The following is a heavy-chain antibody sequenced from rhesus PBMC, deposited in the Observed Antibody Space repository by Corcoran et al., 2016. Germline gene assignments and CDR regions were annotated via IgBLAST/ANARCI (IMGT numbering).Heavy chain of an antibody. CDR1: DVIFTDYW. V-gene: IGHV3-119*01. CDR3: SRGLDS. CDR2: ISVDGSVT. Sequence: DVQVAESGGGLLQPGGSLRLSCAASDVIFTDYWRHWVRQAPGKGLDWGSRISVDGSVTSYADSVKGRFTISRENAKNSVYLQMNSLRGEDTSVYYCSRGLDSWGRGVSDTVSS. J-gene: IGHJ4*01.